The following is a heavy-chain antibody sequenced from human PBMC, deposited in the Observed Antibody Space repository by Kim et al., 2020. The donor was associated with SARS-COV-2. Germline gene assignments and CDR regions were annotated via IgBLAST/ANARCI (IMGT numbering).Heavy chain of an antibody. V-gene: IGHV4-61*03. D-gene: IGHD3-22*01. Sequence: TNYNPSLKSRVTISVDRSKNHFSLDLPSVTAADTAVYFCAREDYDGRVDYWGQGTLVTVSS. CDR2: T. CDR3: AREDYDGRVDY. J-gene: IGHJ4*02.